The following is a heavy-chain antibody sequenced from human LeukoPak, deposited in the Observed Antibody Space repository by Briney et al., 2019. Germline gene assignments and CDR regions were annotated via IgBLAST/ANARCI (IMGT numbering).Heavy chain of an antibody. CDR3: ARKAITVTTFDY. D-gene: IGHD4-17*01. CDR2: ISRDGGTI. Sequence: GGSLRLSCAAFGFTYSTYSMNWVRQAPGKGLEWVSFISRDGGTIDYADSVKGRFTISRDNAKNSLYLQMNSLRDEDTAVYYCARKAITVTTFDYWGQGTLVTVSS. J-gene: IGHJ4*02. V-gene: IGHV3-48*02. CDR1: GFTYSTYS.